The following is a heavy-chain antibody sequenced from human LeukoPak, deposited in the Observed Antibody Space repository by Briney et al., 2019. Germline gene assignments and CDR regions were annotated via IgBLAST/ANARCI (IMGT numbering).Heavy chain of an antibody. V-gene: IGHV5-51*01. CDR1: GYNFTSYW. Sequence: GESLKISCKGSGYNFTSYWIGWVRQLPGKGLEWMGIIYPGDSDTRYSPSFQGQVTISADKSISTAYLQWSSLKASDTAMYYCARRYGSGSYSSNWFDPWGQGTLVTVSS. J-gene: IGHJ5*02. D-gene: IGHD3-10*01. CDR2: IYPGDSDT. CDR3: ARRYGSGSYSSNWFDP.